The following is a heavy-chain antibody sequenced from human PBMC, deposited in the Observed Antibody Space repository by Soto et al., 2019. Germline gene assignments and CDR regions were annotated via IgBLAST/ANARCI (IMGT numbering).Heavy chain of an antibody. CDR3: ANDPTYDFWSGYFLGLGPTWFDP. CDR1: GFTFSSYA. Sequence: PGGSLRLSCAASGFTFSSYAMSWVRQAPGKGLEWVSAISGSGGSTYYADSVKGRFTISRDNSKNTLYLQMNSLRAEDTAVYYCANDPTYDFWSGYFLGLGPTWFDPWGQGTLVTVSS. J-gene: IGHJ5*02. V-gene: IGHV3-23*01. D-gene: IGHD3-3*01. CDR2: ISGSGGST.